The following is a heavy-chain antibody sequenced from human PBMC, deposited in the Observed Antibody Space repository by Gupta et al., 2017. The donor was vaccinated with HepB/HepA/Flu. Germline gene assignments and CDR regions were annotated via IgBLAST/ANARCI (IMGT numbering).Heavy chain of an antibody. Sequence: EVQLVESGGGLVKPGGSLRLSCAASGFTFSSYSMNWVRQAPGKGLEWVSSISSSSSYIDDADSVKGRFTISRDNAKNSLYLKMNSLRAEDTAVYYCARESSYYYYMDVWGKGNTVTVSS. CDR1: GFTFSSYS. J-gene: IGHJ6*03. CDR2: ISSSSSYI. CDR3: ARESSYYYYMDV. D-gene: IGHD6-19*01. V-gene: IGHV3-21*01.